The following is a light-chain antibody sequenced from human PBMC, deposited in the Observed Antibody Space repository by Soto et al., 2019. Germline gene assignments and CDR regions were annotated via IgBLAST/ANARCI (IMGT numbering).Light chain of an antibody. CDR3: QQYDTSPWT. CDR2: GKD. J-gene: IGKJ1*01. CDR1: QSVSNNH. Sequence: EIVLPQSPGTLSLSSGERAILSCRASQSVSNNHLAWYQQKPGQAPRLLMVGKDKRATGISDRFSGRGSGTDFTLTISRLEPEDWAVYYCQQYDTSPWTFGQGTKAEI. V-gene: IGKV3-20*01.